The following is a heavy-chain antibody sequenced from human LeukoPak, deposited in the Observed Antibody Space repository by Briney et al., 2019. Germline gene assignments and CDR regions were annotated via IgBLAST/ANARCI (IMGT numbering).Heavy chain of an antibody. V-gene: IGHV4-34*01. CDR2: INHGGST. CDR1: GFTVSSNY. Sequence: GSLRLSCAASGFTVSSNYMSWVRQAPGKGLEWIGEINHGGSTNYNPSLKSRVTISVDTSENQFSLKLSSVTAADTAVYYCARGLNFYSYGFFDYWGQGTLVTVSS. J-gene: IGHJ4*02. CDR3: ARGLNFYSYGFFDY. D-gene: IGHD5-18*01.